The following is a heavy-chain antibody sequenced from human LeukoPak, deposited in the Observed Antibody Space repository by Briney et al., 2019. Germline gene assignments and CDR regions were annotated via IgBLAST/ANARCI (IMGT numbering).Heavy chain of an antibody. J-gene: IGHJ6*02. CDR1: GDSVSSNSAA. CDR2: TYYRSKWYN. V-gene: IGHV6-1*01. D-gene: IGHD6-13*01. Sequence: SQTLSLTFAISGDSVSSNSAAWNWIRQSPSRGLEWLGRTYYRSKWYNDYAVSVKSRITINPDTSKNQFSLQLNSVTPEDTAVYYCARDGVIVSSSWYGPTGDYYGMDVWGQGTTVTVSS. CDR3: ARDGVIVSSSWYGPTGDYYGMDV.